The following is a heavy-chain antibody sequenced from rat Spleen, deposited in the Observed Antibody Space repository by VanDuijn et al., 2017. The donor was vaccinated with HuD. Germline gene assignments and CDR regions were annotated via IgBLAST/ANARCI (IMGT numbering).Heavy chain of an antibody. Sequence: EVQLVESGGGLVQPGRSLKLSCAASGFTFSDYYMAWVRQAPTKGLEWVTTINYESSDTYYRDSVQGRFTISRDNAKSTIYLQMDSLRSEDTATYYCASRAPFAYWGQGTLVTVSS. D-gene: IGHD4-1*01. CDR1: GFTFSDYY. CDR3: ASRAPFAY. CDR2: INYESSDT. J-gene: IGHJ3*01. V-gene: IGHV5S10*01.